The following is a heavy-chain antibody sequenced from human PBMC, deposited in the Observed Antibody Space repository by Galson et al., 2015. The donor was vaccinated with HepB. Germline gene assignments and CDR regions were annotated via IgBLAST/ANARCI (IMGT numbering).Heavy chain of an antibody. Sequence: SLRLSCAASGFTFRSYAMSWVRQAPGKGLDWVSAISGTDGGTYYADSVRGRFTISRDNSKNTLYLQMNSLRAEDTAVYYCTRHFPVIGERHYGIDDYWGQGTLVTVSS. D-gene: IGHD3-16*02. CDR1: GFTFRSYA. J-gene: IGHJ4*02. V-gene: IGHV3-23*01. CDR3: TRHFPVIGERHYGIDDY. CDR2: ISGTDGGT.